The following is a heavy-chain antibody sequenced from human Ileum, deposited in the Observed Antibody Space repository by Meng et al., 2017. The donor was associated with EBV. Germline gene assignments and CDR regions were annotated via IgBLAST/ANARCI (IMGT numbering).Heavy chain of an antibody. Sequence: VQLVESGGDLSQPGGSLRVSCAASGLTVSSNHMSWVRQAPGKGLEWVSLIKRGGNTYYADSVRGRFAISRDNSKNTLYLQMNSLSAEDTAVYYCAGGNWNQGFFDYWGQGTLVTVSS. CDR1: GLTVSSNH. CDR2: IKRGGNT. J-gene: IGHJ4*02. CDR3: AGGNWNQGFFDY. D-gene: IGHD1-1*01. V-gene: IGHV3-53*01.